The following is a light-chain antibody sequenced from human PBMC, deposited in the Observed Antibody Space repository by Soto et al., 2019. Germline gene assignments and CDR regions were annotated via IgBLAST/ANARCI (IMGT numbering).Light chain of an antibody. CDR1: QSISSW. Sequence: IKINQSPSTVSTSVGDRDTILGRARQSISSWLAWYQQKPGKAPKLLIYKASSLESGVPSRFSGSGSGTEFTLTISSLQPDDFATYYCQLYGGHSQTFGQGTKV. CDR3: QLYGGHSQT. J-gene: IGKJ1*01. CDR2: KAS. V-gene: IGKV1-5*03.